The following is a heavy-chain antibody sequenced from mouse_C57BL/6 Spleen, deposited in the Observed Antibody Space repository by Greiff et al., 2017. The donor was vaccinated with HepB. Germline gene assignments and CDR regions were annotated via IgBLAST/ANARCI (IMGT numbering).Heavy chain of an antibody. V-gene: IGHV1-64*01. Sequence: QVQLQQPGAELVKPGASVKLSCKASGYTFTSYWMHWVKQRPGRGLEWIGMILPNSGSTNYNEKFKSKATLTVDKSSSTAYMQLSSLTSEDSAVYYCTRPTIVINWDVDYWGQGTTLTVSS. CDR3: TRPTIVINWDVDY. D-gene: IGHD2-12*01. CDR1: GYTFTSYW. CDR2: ILPNSGST. J-gene: IGHJ2*01.